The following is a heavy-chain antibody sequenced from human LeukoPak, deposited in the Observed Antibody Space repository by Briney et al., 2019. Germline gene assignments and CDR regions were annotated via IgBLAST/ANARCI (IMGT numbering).Heavy chain of an antibody. CDR2: IRSKTDGGKT. CDR3: TIPASGYSYGVLDS. V-gene: IGHV3-15*01. J-gene: IGHJ4*02. D-gene: IGHD5-18*01. CDR1: AFTFSNVW. Sequence: GGSLRLSCAASAFTFSNVWMSWVRQAPGKGLEWVGRIRSKTDGGKTDYAAPVKGRFTISRDDSKNTLYLQMDSLKTEDTAVYYCTIPASGYSYGVLDSWGQGALVTVSA.